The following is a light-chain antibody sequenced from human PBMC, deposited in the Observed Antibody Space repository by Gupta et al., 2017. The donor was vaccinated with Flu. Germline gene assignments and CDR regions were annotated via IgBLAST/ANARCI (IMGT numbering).Light chain of an antibody. Sequence: NFLLTQPHSVSESPGKTVTISCTRSSGSIANNYVQWYQQRPGSSPSTVIYENNQRPSVVPDRFSGSIDSSSNSASLTISGLKTEDEAEYFCHSYDTTDQVFGGGTQLTVL. CDR1: SGSIANNY. J-gene: IGLJ3*02. CDR3: HSYDTTDQV. CDR2: ENN. V-gene: IGLV6-57*01.